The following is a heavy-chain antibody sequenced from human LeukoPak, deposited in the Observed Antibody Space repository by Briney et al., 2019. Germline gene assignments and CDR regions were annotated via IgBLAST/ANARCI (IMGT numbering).Heavy chain of an antibody. D-gene: IGHD2-2*01. CDR2: INPSGGST. CDR1: GYTFTSYY. V-gene: IGHV1-46*01. J-gene: IGHJ6*03. CDR3: AREGPAAIGDYYYYYMDV. Sequence: ASVKVSCKASGYTFTSYYMHWVRQAPGQGLEWMGIINPSGGSTSYAQKFQGRVTMTRDTSTSTVYMELSSLRSEDTAVYYCAREGPAAIGDYYYYYMDVWGKGTTVTISS.